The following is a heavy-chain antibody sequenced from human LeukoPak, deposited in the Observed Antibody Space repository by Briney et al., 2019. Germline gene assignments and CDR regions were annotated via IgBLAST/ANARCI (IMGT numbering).Heavy chain of an antibody. CDR1: GYTFSKYA. V-gene: IGHV7-4-1*02. CDR2: VNTNTGSP. Sequence: GASVKVSCKASGYTFSKYAMNWVRQAPGQGLEWMGWVNTNTGSPTYAQGFTGRFVFSLDASVSTAYLQISSLKAEDTAVYYCARDLGSSWYPRGNYFDYWGQGTLVTVPS. D-gene: IGHD6-13*01. J-gene: IGHJ4*02. CDR3: ARDLGSSWYPRGNYFDY.